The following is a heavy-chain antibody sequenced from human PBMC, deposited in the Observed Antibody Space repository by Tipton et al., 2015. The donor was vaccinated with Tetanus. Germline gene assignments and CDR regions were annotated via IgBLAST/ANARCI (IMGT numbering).Heavy chain of an antibody. CDR2: VHYSGRT. V-gene: IGHV4-61*08. D-gene: IGHD5-12*01. CDR1: GGSVRSGDYD. J-gene: IGHJ4*02. CDR3: ARANNDYPKKGPFAY. Sequence: TLSLTCTVSGGSVRSGDYDWNWIRQPPGKGLEWIGYVHYSGRTNKSPSLKSRVTLSIDKSKNQFSLSLTSVTAADTAVYYCARANNDYPKKGPFAYWGQGARVIVSS.